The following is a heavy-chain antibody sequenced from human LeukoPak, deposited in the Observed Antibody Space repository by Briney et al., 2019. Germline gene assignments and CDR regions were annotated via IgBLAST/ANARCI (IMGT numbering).Heavy chain of an antibody. V-gene: IGHV4-38-2*02. CDR2: FSHSGST. Sequence: PSETLSLTCTVSGYSISSDYFWGWIRQPPGKGLEWIGSFSHSGSTYYNPSLKSRVTISVDTSKNQFSLKLSSVTAADTAVYYCARESLRYFDWLSPYYFDYWGQGILVTVSS. D-gene: IGHD3-9*01. CDR3: ARESLRYFDWLSPYYFDY. J-gene: IGHJ4*02. CDR1: GYSISSDYF.